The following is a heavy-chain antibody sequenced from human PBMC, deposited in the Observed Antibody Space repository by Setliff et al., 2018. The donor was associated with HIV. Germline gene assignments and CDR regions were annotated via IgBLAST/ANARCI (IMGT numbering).Heavy chain of an antibody. Sequence: SETLSLTCSVSGGSISGHYGGWIRQPPGKGLEWIGSIYYSGTTYYNPSLKSRVTISVDTSENQFSLKLSSVTAADTAVYYCASTYYYDSLHFHHWGQGTLVTVSS. V-gene: IGHV4-39*01. D-gene: IGHD3-22*01. CDR1: GGSISGHY. CDR3: ASTYYYDSLHFHH. CDR2: IYYSGTT. J-gene: IGHJ1*01.